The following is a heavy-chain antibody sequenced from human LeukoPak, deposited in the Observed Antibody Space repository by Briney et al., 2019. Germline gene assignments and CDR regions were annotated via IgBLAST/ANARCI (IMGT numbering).Heavy chain of an antibody. V-gene: IGHV3-33*06. Sequence: GGSLRLSCAASGFTFSSYGMHWVRQAPGKGLEWVAVIWYDGSNKCYADSVKGRFTISRDNSKNTLYLQMNSLRAEDAAVYYCAKDREQLTPYYYYYMDVWGKGTQSPSP. D-gene: IGHD6-6*01. CDR2: IWYDGSNK. CDR3: AKDREQLTPYYYYYMDV. CDR1: GFTFSSYG. J-gene: IGHJ6*03.